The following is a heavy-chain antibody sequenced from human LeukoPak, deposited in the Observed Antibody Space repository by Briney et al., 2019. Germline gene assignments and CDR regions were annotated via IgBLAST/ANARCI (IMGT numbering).Heavy chain of an antibody. CDR2: ISSGGTYK. J-gene: IGHJ3*02. Sequence: GGSLRLSCAASGFTFSDYTMNWVRQAPGKGLEWVSSISSGGTYKYYADSVKGRFTISRDNAKNSLYLQMNSLRAEDTAVYYCALRFLEWSGAFDIWGQGTMVTVSS. V-gene: IGHV3-21*01. D-gene: IGHD3-3*01. CDR1: GFTFSDYT. CDR3: ALRFLEWSGAFDI.